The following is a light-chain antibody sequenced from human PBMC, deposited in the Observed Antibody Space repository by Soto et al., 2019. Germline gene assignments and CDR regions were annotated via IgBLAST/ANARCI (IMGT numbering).Light chain of an antibody. CDR1: SSNIGNNL. Sequence: QSVLTQPPSASGTPGQSVIISCSGSSSNIGNNLVYWYQQLPGMAPKLLIYANSQRPSGVPDRFSGSKSGTSASLAISGLRSEDEADYYCVAWDDSLRCAIFGGGTQLTVL. V-gene: IGLV1-47*01. CDR3: VAWDDSLRCAI. CDR2: ANS. J-gene: IGLJ7*01.